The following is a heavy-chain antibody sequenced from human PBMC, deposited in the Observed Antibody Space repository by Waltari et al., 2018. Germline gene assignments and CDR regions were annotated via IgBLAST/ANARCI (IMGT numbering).Heavy chain of an antibody. D-gene: IGHD6-13*01. CDR3: AKDLRIAAAGTRFDP. V-gene: IGHV3-23*01. CDR2: ISGSGGIT. CDR1: GFTFSSYA. J-gene: IGHJ5*02. Sequence: EVQLLESGGGLVQPGGSLRLSCAASGFTFSSYAMSWVRQAPGKGLEWVSAISGSGGITYYADPVKGRFTISRDNSKNTLYLQMNSLRAEDTAVYYCAKDLRIAAAGTRFDPWGQGTLVTVSS.